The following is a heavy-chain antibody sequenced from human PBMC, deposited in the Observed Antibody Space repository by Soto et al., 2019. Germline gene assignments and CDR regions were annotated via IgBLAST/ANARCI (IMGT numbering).Heavy chain of an antibody. D-gene: IGHD3-10*01. V-gene: IGHV4-4*02. Sequence: SSETLSLTCAVSGGSISRGDWWSWVRQPPGKGLEWIGGIYHTGITNYNPSLKSRLTISVDKSKNQFSLKLTSVTAADTAVYYCARDWGSGSGSYLDYWGQGTLVTVSS. CDR2: IYHTGIT. J-gene: IGHJ4*02. CDR1: GGSISRGDW. CDR3: ARDWGSGSGSYLDY.